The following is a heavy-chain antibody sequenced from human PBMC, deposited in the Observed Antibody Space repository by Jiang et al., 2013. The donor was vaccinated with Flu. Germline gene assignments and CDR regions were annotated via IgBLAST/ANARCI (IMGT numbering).Heavy chain of an antibody. D-gene: IGHD1-26*01. J-gene: IGHJ4*02. Sequence: ETLSLTCTVSGGSISSYYWSWIRQPPGKGLEWIGYIYYSGSTNYNPSLKSRVTISVDTSKNQFSLKLSSVTAADTAVYYCARIVGALFDYWGQGTLVTVSS. CDR1: GGSISSYY. CDR2: IYYSGST. CDR3: ARIVGALFDY. V-gene: IGHV4-59*01.